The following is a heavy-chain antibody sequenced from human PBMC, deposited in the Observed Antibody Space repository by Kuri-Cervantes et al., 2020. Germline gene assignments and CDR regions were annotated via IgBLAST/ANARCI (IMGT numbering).Heavy chain of an antibody. J-gene: IGHJ4*02. D-gene: IGHD4-17*01. CDR2: INHSGST. CDR3: ARGPTATTDY. V-gene: IGHV4-34*01. Sequence: GSLRLSCAVYGGSFSGYYWSWIRQPPGKGLEWIGEINHSGSTNYNPSLKSRVTISVDTSKNQFSLKVTSVTAADTAVYYCARGPTATTDYWGQGTLVTVSS. CDR1: GGSFSGYY.